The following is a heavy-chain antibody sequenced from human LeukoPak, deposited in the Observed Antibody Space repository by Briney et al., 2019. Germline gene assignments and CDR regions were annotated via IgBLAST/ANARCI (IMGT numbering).Heavy chain of an antibody. D-gene: IGHD1-1*01. J-gene: IGHJ5*02. V-gene: IGHV1-69*13. CDR2: IIPIFGTA. Sequence: ASVKVSCKASGGTFSSYAISWVRQAPGQGLEWMGGIIPIFGTANYAQKFQGRVTITADESTSTAYMELSSLRSEDTAVYYCAGRYNWSDWFDPWGQGTLVTVSS. CDR3: AGRYNWSDWFDP. CDR1: GGTFSSYA.